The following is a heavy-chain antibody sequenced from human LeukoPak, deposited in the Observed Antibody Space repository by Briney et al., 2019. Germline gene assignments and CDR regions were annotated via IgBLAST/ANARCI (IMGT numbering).Heavy chain of an antibody. CDR1: GYSFTSYW. Sequence: GESLKISCKGSGYSFTSYWIGWVRQMPGKGLEWMGIIYPGDSDTRYSPSFQGQVTISADKSISTAYLQWSSLKASDTAMYYCASPGRTPYYYDSSGYSDAFDIWGQGTMVTVSS. J-gene: IGHJ3*02. CDR2: IYPGDSDT. V-gene: IGHV5-51*01. CDR3: ASPGRTPYYYDSSGYSDAFDI. D-gene: IGHD3-22*01.